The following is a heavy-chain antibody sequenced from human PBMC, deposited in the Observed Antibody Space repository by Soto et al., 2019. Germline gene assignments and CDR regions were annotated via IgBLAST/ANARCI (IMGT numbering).Heavy chain of an antibody. CDR2: ISYDGSNK. V-gene: IGHV3-30*18. J-gene: IGHJ6*02. D-gene: IGHD1-1*01. CDR3: AKGPLGTGYYYGMDV. CDR1: GFPFSSYC. Sequence: PGGSLILSWSSSGFPFSSYCMHLVRQAPGKGLEWVAVISYDGSNKYYADPVKGRFTISRDNSKNTLYLQMNSLRAEDTAVYYCAKGPLGTGYYYGMDVWGHGTTVTVSS.